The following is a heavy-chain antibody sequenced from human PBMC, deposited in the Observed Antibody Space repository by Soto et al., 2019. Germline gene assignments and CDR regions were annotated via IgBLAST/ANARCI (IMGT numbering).Heavy chain of an antibody. CDR3: ARDNGYCSGGSCIFGFDP. CDR1: GGTFSSYA. V-gene: IGHV1-69*13. CDR2: IIPIFGTA. D-gene: IGHD2-15*01. J-gene: IGHJ5*02. Sequence: SVKVSCKASGGTFSSYAISWVRQAPGQGLEWMGGIIPIFGTANYAQKFQGRVTITADESTSTAYMELSSLRSEDTAVYYCARDNGYCSGGSCIFGFDPWGQGTLVSVS.